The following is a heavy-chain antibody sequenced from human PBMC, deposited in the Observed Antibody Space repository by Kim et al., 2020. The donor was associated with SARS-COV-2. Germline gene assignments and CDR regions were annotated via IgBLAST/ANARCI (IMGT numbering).Heavy chain of an antibody. D-gene: IGHD2-2*01. Sequence: SETLSLTCAVYGGSFSGYYWSWIRQPPGKGLEWIGEINHSGSTNYNPSLKSRVNISVDTSKNQFSLKLSSVTAADTAVYYCARDQFYCSSTSWYFGSGYLYAGYYYYYGMDVWGQGTTVTVSS. CDR2: INHSGST. CDR3: ARDQFYCSSTSWYFGSGYLYAGYYYYYGMDV. CDR1: GGSFSGYY. J-gene: IGHJ6*02. V-gene: IGHV4-34*01.